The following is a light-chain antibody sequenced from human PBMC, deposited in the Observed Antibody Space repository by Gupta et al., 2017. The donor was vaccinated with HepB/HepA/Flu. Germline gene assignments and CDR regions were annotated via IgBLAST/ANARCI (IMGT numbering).Light chain of an antibody. Sequence: QSVLPQPPSVSGAPRQRVPISCPWRNSNIGAGFDVPWYQHLPGTAPKLLVYGSNNRPSGIPDRISASKSGTSASLAITGLQAEDEAHYYCQSFDNGLSGVVFGGGTKLTVL. CDR3: QSFDNGLSGVV. J-gene: IGLJ2*01. CDR2: GSN. V-gene: IGLV1-40*01. CDR1: NSNIGAGFD.